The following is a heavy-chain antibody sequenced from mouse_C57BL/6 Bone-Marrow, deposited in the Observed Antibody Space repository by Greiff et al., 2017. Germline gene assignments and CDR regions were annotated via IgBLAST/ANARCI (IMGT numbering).Heavy chain of an antibody. J-gene: IGHJ2*01. CDR3: ARDRANWDLDY. V-gene: IGHV5-16*01. Sequence: EVKLVESEGGLVQPGSSMKLSCTASGFTFSDYYMAWVRQVPEKGLEWVANINYDGSSTYYLDSLKSRFIISRDNAKNILYLQMSSLKSEDTATYYCARDRANWDLDYWGQGTTLTVSS. CDR1: GFTFSDYY. D-gene: IGHD4-1*02. CDR2: INYDGSST.